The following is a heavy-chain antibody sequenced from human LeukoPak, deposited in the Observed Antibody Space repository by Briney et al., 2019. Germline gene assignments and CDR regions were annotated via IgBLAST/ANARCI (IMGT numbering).Heavy chain of an antibody. V-gene: IGHV1-2*02. Sequence: ASVKVSCKASGYTFTGYYMHWARQAPGRGLEWMGWINPNGGGTNYAQKFQGRVTMTRDTSISTAYMELSRLRSDDTAVYYCARVIQTVTPNFDYWGQGTLVTVSS. CDR1: GYTFTGYY. CDR2: INPNGGGT. J-gene: IGHJ4*02. CDR3: ARVIQTVTPNFDY. D-gene: IGHD4-17*01.